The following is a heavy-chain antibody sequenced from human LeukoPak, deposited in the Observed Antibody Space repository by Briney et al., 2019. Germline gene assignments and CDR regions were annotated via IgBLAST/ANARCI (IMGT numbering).Heavy chain of an antibody. J-gene: IGHJ5*02. CDR1: GFTVSSNY. V-gene: IGHV3-53*01. CDR2: IYSGGST. CDR3: AKGHSSSCLGRWFDP. D-gene: IGHD6-13*01. Sequence: GGSLRLSCAASGFTVSSNYMSWVRQAPGKGLEWVSVIYSGGSTYYADSVKGRFTISRDNSKNTLYLQMNSLRAEDTAVYYCAKGHSSSCLGRWFDPWGQGTLVTVSS.